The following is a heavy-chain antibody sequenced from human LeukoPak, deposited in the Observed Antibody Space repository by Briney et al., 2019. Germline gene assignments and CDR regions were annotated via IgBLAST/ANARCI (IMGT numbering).Heavy chain of an antibody. D-gene: IGHD6-19*01. CDR2: IYTSGST. CDR1: GGSISSYY. CDR3: ARGILYSYSSGWYSDYYYYYMDV. Sequence: SETLSLTCTVSGGSISSYYWSWIRQPAGKGLEWIGRIYTSGSTNYNPSLKSRVTMSVDTSKNQFSLKLSSVTAADTAVYYCARGILYSYSSGWYSDYYYYYMDVWGKGTTVTISS. J-gene: IGHJ6*03. V-gene: IGHV4-4*07.